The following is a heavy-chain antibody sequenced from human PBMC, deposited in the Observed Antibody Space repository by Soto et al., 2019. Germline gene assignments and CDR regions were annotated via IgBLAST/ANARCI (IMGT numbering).Heavy chain of an antibody. CDR2: INAGNGNT. Sequence: QVQLVQSGAEEKKPGASVKVSCKASGYTFTGYAMHWVRQAPGQRLEWMGWINAGNGNTKYSQKFQDRVTITRDTSASTAYMELSSLRSEDTAVYYCASAVAVPADFDYWGQGTLVTVSS. CDR3: ASAVAVPADFDY. J-gene: IGHJ4*02. D-gene: IGHD6-19*01. V-gene: IGHV1-3*05. CDR1: GYTFTGYA.